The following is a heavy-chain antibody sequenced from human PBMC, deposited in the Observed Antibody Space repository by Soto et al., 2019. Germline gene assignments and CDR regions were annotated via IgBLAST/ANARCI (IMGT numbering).Heavy chain of an antibody. V-gene: IGHV1-69*12. CDR2: IIPIFGTA. D-gene: IGHD3-16*01. Sequence: QVQLVQSGAEVKKPGSSVKVSCKASGGTFSSFAFSWVRQAPGQGLEWMGGIIPIFGTANYVQKFQGRVTITADESTSTVYMELSILRYEDTAVYYCARDVGAALDIWGQGTMVTVSS. J-gene: IGHJ3*02. CDR3: ARDVGAALDI. CDR1: GGTFSSFA.